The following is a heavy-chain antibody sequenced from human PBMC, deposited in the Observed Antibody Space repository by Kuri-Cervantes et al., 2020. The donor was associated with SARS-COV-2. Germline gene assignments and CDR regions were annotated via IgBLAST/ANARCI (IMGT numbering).Heavy chain of an antibody. Sequence: ESLKISCAVSGYSISGGYYWGWIRQPPGKGLEWIGSIYHSGSTYYNPSLKSRVTISVDTSKNQFSLKLSSVTAADTAVYYCAREWELLRGWFDPWGQGTLVTVSS. CDR1: GYSISGGYY. CDR3: AREWELLRGWFDP. CDR2: IYHSGST. V-gene: IGHV4-38-2*02. J-gene: IGHJ5*02. D-gene: IGHD1-26*01.